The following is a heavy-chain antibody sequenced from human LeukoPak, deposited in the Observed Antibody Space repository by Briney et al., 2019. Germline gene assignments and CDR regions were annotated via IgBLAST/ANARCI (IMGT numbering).Heavy chain of an antibody. V-gene: IGHV3-23*01. CDR3: TGIEYYDPETIHY. J-gene: IGHJ4*02. D-gene: IGHD3-22*01. CDR1: GFTFSSYG. Sequence: GGSLRLSCAASGFTFSSYGMSWVRQAPGKGLEWVSGISGSGGKTDYADSVKGRFTISRDNSKNTLYLQMNRLRTEDTGVYYCTGIEYYDPETIHYWGQGTLVTVSS. CDR2: ISGSGGKT.